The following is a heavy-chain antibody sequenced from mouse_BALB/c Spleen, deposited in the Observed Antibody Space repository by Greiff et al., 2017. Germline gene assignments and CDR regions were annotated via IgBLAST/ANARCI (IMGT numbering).Heavy chain of an antibody. CDR1: GFNIKDTY. D-gene: IGHD1-1*01. Sequence: EVQLQESGAELVKPGASVKLSCTASGFNIKDTYMHWVKQRPEQGLEWIGRIDPANGNTKYDPKFQGKATITADTSSNTAYLQLSSLTSEDTAVYYCARTYGSSFDYWGQGTTLTVSS. CDR2: IDPANGNT. J-gene: IGHJ2*01. V-gene: IGHV14-3*02. CDR3: ARTYGSSFDY.